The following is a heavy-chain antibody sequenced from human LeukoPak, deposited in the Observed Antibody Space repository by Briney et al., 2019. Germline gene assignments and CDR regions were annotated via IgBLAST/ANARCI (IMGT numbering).Heavy chain of an antibody. D-gene: IGHD1-1*01. CDR3: AKMDWSDISRYFNH. CDR1: RFTFISYS. J-gene: IGHJ4*02. V-gene: IGHV3-23*01. Sequence: PGGSLRLSCAASRFTFISYSMSWVRQAPGKGLEWVSAVSGSSGLTYYADSVKGRFTISRDNSQNTLNLQMNSLRAEDTAVYYCAKMDWSDISRYFNHWGQGTLVTVSS. CDR2: VSGSSGLT.